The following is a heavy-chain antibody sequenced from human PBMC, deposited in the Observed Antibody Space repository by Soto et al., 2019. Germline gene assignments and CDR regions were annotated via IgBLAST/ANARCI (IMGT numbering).Heavy chain of an antibody. V-gene: IGHV3-23*01. CDR2: ISGSGSFT. D-gene: IGHD3-10*01. CDR3: AKIPTGSGSSKFDY. CDR1: GFTFRTYA. J-gene: IGHJ4*02. Sequence: LRLSCAASGFTFRTYAMNWVRQAPGKGLEWISAISGSGSFTHYADSVRGRFTISRDNSQNQLYLQMNNLRGDDTAMYYCAKIPTGSGSSKFDYWGQGIQVTVSS.